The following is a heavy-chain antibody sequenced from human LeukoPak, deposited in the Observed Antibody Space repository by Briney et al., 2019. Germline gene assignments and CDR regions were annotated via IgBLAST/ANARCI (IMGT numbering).Heavy chain of an antibody. V-gene: IGHV7-4-1*02. CDR2: INTITGKP. CDR3: ARSKAVAGTWWFDP. Sequence: ASVKVSCKASGYTFTSYPMNWVRQAPGQGREWMGWINTITGKPTYAQGFTGQFVFSLDTSASTAYLQIISLRTEDTAVYFCARSKAVAGTWWFDPWGQGTLVTVSS. D-gene: IGHD6-19*01. CDR1: GYTFTSYP. J-gene: IGHJ5*02.